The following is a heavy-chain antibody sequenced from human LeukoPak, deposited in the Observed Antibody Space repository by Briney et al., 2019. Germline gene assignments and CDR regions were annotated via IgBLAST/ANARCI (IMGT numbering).Heavy chain of an antibody. CDR1: GGSISSYY. CDR2: IYYSGRT. CDR3: AIYASSWQYFDY. D-gene: IGHD6-13*01. J-gene: IGHJ4*02. Sequence: NSSETLSLTCSVSGGSISSYYWSWIRQPPGKGLEWIGHIYYSGRTNYNPSLKSRVTISVDPSKNQFSLKLSSVTAADTAVYYCAIYASSWQYFDYWGQGTLVTVSS. V-gene: IGHV4-59*01.